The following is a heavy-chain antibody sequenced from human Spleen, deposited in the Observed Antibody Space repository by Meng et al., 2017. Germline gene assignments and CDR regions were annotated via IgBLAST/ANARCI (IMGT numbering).Heavy chain of an antibody. V-gene: IGHV4-39*07. CDR3: ARDECAGNFWFDP. J-gene: IGHJ5*02. CDR2: IGYSGST. CDR1: GGSISSSSWY. D-gene: IGHD4-23*01. Sequence: SETLSLTCTVSGGSISSSSWYWGWIRQPPGKGLEWIGSIGYSGSTYYNPSLKSRVTISVDTSKNQFSLKLSSVTAADTAVHYCARDECAGNFWFDPWGQGTLVTVSS.